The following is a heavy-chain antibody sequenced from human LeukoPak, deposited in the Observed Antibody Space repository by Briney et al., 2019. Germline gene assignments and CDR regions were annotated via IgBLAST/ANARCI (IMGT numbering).Heavy chain of an antibody. Sequence: ASVQVSCKASGYTLTRYDINWVRQATGQPLEWIGWMNANSGNTGYEQKFQRRVTMTRSTSISTAYMELSSLRSEDTAVYYCAIGCLYSGYDFDYWGQGNLVSVSS. J-gene: IGHJ4*02. V-gene: IGHV1-8*01. CDR3: AIGCLYSGYDFDY. CDR2: MNANSGNT. D-gene: IGHD5-12*01. CDR1: GYTLTRYD.